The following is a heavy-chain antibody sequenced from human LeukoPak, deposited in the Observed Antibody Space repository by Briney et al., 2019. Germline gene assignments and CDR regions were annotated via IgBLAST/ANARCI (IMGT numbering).Heavy chain of an antibody. V-gene: IGHV3-9*01. CDR3: AKDSQLLLEGDFDY. J-gene: IGHJ4*02. CDR2: ISWNIDTI. D-gene: IGHD2-2*01. Sequence: PGGSLRLSCVASGFIFDDYAMHWVRLAPGKGLEWVSGISWNIDTIGYADSVKGRFTISRDNAKNSLYLQMNSLRAEDTALYYCAKDSQLLLEGDFDYWGQGTLVTVSS. CDR1: GFIFDDYA.